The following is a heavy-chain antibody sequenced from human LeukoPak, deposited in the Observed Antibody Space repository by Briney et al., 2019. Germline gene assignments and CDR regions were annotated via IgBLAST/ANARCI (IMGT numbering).Heavy chain of an antibody. CDR3: ARGLYYGSGSYYFDY. CDR2: IYYSGST. CDR1: DGSISSYY. J-gene: IGHJ4*02. Sequence: PSETLSLTCTVSDGSISSYYWSWIRQPPGKGLEWIGYIYYSGSTNYNPSLKSRVTISVDTSKNQFSLKLSSVTAADTAVYYCARGLYYGSGSYYFDYWGQGTLVTVSS. V-gene: IGHV4-59*01. D-gene: IGHD3-10*01.